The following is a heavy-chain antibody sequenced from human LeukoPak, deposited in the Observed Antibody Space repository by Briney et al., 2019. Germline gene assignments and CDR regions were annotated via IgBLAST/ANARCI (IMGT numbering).Heavy chain of an antibody. J-gene: IGHJ4*02. CDR1: GASFSNSAYF. V-gene: IGHV4-39*07. D-gene: IGHD1-26*01. Sequence: SETLSLTCTVSGASFSNSAYFWGWIRQPPGKGLEWIGNIYFSGSTYYNASLESRVIISIDTSRKQFSLRLNSLTAADTALYYCARGRRTEWELLRGFFDLWGPGTQVTVSS. CDR3: ARGRRTEWELLRGFFDL. CDR2: IYFSGST.